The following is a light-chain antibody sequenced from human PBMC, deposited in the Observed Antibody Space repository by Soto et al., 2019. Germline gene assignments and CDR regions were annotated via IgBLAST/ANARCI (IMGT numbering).Light chain of an antibody. CDR2: AAS. CDR3: QQSYSSPWT. J-gene: IGKJ1*01. Sequence: DIQMTQSPSSLSASVGDRVTITCRASQSISSYLNWYQQKPGKAPKLLIYAASNLQSGVPSTFSGSGSGTDFTLTISSLQPEDFATYTCQQSYSSPWTFGQGTKVEIK. V-gene: IGKV1-39*01. CDR1: QSISSY.